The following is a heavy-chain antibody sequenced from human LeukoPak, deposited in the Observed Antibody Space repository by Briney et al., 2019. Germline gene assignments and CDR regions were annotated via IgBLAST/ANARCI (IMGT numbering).Heavy chain of an antibody. CDR3: AKDSKIVGPTFRSYHYMDV. V-gene: IGHV3-23*01. D-gene: IGHD1-26*01. CDR1: GFTFSSYA. Sequence: GGSLRLSCAASGFTFSSYAMSWVRQAPGKGLEWVSAISGSGGSKYYADSVKGRFTISRDNSKNTLYLQMNSLRVEDTAVYYCAKDSKIVGPTFRSYHYMDVWGKGTTVTVSS. CDR2: ISGSGGSK. J-gene: IGHJ6*03.